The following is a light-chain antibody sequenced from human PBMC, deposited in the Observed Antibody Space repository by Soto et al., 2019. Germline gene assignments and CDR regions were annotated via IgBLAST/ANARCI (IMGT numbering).Light chain of an antibody. CDR1: QSISSY. V-gene: IGKV1-39*01. CDR3: QQSYSTPLT. CDR2: AAS. J-gene: IGKJ4*02. Sequence: DIQMTQAPSSLSASVGDRVTITCRASQSISSYLNWYQQKPGKAPKPLIYAASSLQSGVPSRFSGSGSGTDFTLTISSLQPEDFATYYCQQSYSTPLTCGGGTKV.